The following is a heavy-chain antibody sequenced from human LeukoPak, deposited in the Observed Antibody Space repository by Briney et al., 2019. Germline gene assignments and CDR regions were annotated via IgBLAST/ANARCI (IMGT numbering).Heavy chain of an antibody. CDR3: AKDGRITMIVVVTLGDFDY. Sequence: PGGSLRLSCAASGFTFSSYAMSWVRQAPGKGLEWVSAISGSGGSTYYADSVKGRFTISRDNSKNTLYLQMNSLRAEDTAVYYCAKDGRITMIVVVTLGDFDYWGQGTLVTVSS. CDR1: GFTFSSYA. D-gene: IGHD3-22*01. J-gene: IGHJ4*02. V-gene: IGHV3-23*01. CDR2: ISGSGGST.